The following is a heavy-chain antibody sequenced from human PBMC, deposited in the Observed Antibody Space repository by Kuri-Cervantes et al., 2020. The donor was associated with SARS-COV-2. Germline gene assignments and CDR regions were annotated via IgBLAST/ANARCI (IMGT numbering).Heavy chain of an antibody. V-gene: IGHV1-69*06. CDR1: GGTFSSYA. Sequence: SVKVSCNASGGTFSSYAISGVRQAPGQGLEWMGGIIPIFGTANYAQKFQGRVTITADKSTSTAYMELSSLRSEDTAVYYCARDMYYYDSSGPEGYYYYGMDVWGQGTTVTVSS. CDR3: ARDMYYYDSSGPEGYYYYGMDV. J-gene: IGHJ6*02. CDR2: IIPIFGTA. D-gene: IGHD3-22*01.